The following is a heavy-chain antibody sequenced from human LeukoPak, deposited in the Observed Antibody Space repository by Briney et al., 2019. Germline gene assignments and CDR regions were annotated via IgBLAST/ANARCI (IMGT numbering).Heavy chain of an antibody. CDR1: GDTFSSYA. D-gene: IGHD5-12*01. CDR3: ARDPGLYMVAHYYYYYMDV. CDR2: IIPIFGTA. V-gene: IGHV1-69*05. J-gene: IGHJ6*03. Sequence: ASVKVSCKASGDTFSSYAISWVRQAPGQGLEWIGGIIPIFGTANYAQKFQGRVTITTDESTSTAYMELSSLRSEDTAVYYCARDPGLYMVAHYYYYYMDVWGKGTTVTVSS.